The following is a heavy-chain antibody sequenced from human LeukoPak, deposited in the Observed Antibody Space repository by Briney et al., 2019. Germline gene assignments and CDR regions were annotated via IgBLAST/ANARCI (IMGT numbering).Heavy chain of an antibody. Sequence: KASETLSLTCAVYGGSFSGYYWSWIRQPPGKGLEWIGEINHSGSTNYNPSLKSRVTISVDTSKNQFSLKLSSVTAADTAVYYCARGYSSGWYYYWGQGTLVTVSS. CDR2: INHSGST. CDR3: ARGYSSGWYYY. J-gene: IGHJ4*02. CDR1: GGSFSGYY. D-gene: IGHD6-19*01. V-gene: IGHV4-34*01.